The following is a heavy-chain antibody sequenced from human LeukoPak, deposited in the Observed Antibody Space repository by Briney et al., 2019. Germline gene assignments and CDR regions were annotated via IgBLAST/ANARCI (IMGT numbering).Heavy chain of an antibody. Sequence: GGSLRLSCAASGFTFSSYAMSWVRQAPGKGLEWVSAISGSGGSTYYADSVKGRFTISRDNSKNPLYLQMNSLRAEDTAVYYCAKPHSSSWYPFDYWGQGTLVTVSS. J-gene: IGHJ4*02. CDR3: AKPHSSSWYPFDY. D-gene: IGHD6-13*01. CDR2: ISGSGGST. V-gene: IGHV3-23*01. CDR1: GFTFSSYA.